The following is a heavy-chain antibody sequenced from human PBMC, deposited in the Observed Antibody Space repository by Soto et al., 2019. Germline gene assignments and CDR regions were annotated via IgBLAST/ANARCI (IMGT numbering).Heavy chain of an antibody. V-gene: IGHV4-59*01. CDR2: IYYSGST. D-gene: IGHD6-13*01. Sequence: PWETLALTCTVYGGSISSDYWSWIRQPPGKGLEWIGYIYYSGSTNYNPSLKSRVTISVDTSKHQFSLKLSSVTAADTAVYYCAPGSRLCYSSSRSHGNVLDPWGQGSRGTVSS. CDR3: APGSRLCYSSSRSHGNVLDP. J-gene: IGHJ5*02. CDR1: GGSISSDY.